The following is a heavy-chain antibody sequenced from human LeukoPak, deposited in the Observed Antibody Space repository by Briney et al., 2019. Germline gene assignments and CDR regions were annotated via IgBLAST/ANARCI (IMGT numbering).Heavy chain of an antibody. V-gene: IGHV1-18*01. CDR2: ISAYNGNT. D-gene: IGHD4-17*01. J-gene: IGHJ4*02. CDR3: ARAQSTDYGDYDDY. CDR1: GYAFTSYG. Sequence: ASVKVSCKASGYAFTSYGISWVRRAPGQGLEWMGWISAYNGNTNYAQKLQGRVTMTTDTSTSTAYMELRSLRSDDTAVYYCARAQSTDYGDYDDYWGQGTLVTVSS.